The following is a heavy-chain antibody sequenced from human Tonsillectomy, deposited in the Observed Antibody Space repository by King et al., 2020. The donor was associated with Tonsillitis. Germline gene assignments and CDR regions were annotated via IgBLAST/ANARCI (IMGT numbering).Heavy chain of an antibody. D-gene: IGHD6-19*01. CDR2: VYYSGST. V-gene: IGHV4-59*03. CDR3: SSRRGYTSGWYWFDP. Sequence: QLQESGPGLVKPSETLSLTCSVSGASITDYYWSWIRQPPGKGPEWIGYVYYSGSTNYNPSLKSRVTMSIDTSKNQFSLKLTSVTAADTAVYYCSSRRGYTSGWYWFDPWRQGTRDTVPS. CDR1: GASITDYY. J-gene: IGHJ5*02.